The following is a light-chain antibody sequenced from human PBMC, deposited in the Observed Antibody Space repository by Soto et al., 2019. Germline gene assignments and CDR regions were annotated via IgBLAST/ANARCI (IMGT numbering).Light chain of an antibody. CDR2: GAS. V-gene: IGKV3-20*01. J-gene: IGKJ1*01. CDR3: QQYGSSPWT. Sequence: EMVMTQSPAILSVSPGESATLSCMASQSVNSNYLAWYQQKPGQAPRLLIYGASSRATGIPDRFSGSGSGTDFTLTISRLEPEDFAVYYCQQYGSSPWTFGQGTKVDIK. CDR1: QSVNSNY.